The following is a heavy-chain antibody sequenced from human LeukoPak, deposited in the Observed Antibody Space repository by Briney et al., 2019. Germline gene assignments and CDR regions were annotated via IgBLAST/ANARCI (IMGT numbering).Heavy chain of an antibody. J-gene: IGHJ5*02. Sequence: PSETLSLTCTVSGGSISSYYWSWIRQPPGKGLEWIGYIYYSGSTNYNPSLKSRVTISVDTFKNQFSLKLSSVTAADTAVYYCARQDSSGWYGLDPWGQGTLVTVSS. CDR3: ARQDSSGWYGLDP. CDR2: IYYSGST. D-gene: IGHD6-19*01. V-gene: IGHV4-59*08. CDR1: GGSISSYY.